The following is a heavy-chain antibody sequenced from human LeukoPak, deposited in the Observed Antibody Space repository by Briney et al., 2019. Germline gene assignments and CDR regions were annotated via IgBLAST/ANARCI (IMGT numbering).Heavy chain of an antibody. CDR2: ISAYNGNT. CDR1: GYTFTSYG. D-gene: IGHD3-9*01. V-gene: IGHV1-18*01. CDR3: AREGLRYFDWLPIDY. J-gene: IGHJ4*02. Sequence: ASVKVSCKVSGYTFTSYGISWVRQAPGQGLEWMGWISAYNGNTNYAQKLQGRVTMTTDTSTSTAYMELRSLRSDDTAVYYCAREGLRYFDWLPIDYWGQGTLVTVSS.